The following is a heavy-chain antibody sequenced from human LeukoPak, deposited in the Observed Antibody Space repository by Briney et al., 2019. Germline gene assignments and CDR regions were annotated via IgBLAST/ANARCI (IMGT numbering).Heavy chain of an antibody. V-gene: IGHV4-38-2*01. J-gene: IGHJ4*02. D-gene: IGHD3-3*01. Sequence: SETLSLTCAVSGYSISSGYYWGWIRQPPGKGLEWIGSIYHSGSTYYNPSLKSRVTISVDTSKNQFSLKLSSVTAADTAVYYCARHIYDFLSGYEDYWGQGTLVTVSS. CDR1: GYSISSGYY. CDR2: IYHSGST. CDR3: ARHIYDFLSGYEDY.